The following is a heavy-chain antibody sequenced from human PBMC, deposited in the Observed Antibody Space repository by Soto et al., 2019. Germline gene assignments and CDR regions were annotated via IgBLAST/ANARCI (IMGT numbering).Heavy chain of an antibody. D-gene: IGHD3-22*01. CDR2: IYYSGST. V-gene: IGHV4-59*01. CDR3: ARDYYDSSVGYYGMDV. Sequence: SETLSLTCTVSGGSISTSYWSWLRQPPGKGLEWIGYIYYSGSTTYNPSLKSRVTISVDTSKNQLSLKLSSVTAADTAVYYCARDYYDSSVGYYGMDVSGQGPTVPVYS. CDR1: GGSISTSY. J-gene: IGHJ6*02.